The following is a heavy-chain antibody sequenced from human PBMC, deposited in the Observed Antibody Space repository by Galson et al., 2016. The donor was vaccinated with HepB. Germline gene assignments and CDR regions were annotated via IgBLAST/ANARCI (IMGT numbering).Heavy chain of an antibody. CDR3: ARRPRDYYDTNGHFDY. J-gene: IGHJ4*02. CDR1: GGSISSSNFC. D-gene: IGHD3-22*01. V-gene: IGHV4-39*01. CDR2: IYYRGSI. Sequence: SETLSLTCTVSGGSISSSNFCWAWIRQPPGKGLEWLGSIYYRGSIFYNPSLKSRVTISIDTSNNQFSPKLSSVTAADTAVYYCARRPRDYYDTNGHFDYWGQGTLVTVSS.